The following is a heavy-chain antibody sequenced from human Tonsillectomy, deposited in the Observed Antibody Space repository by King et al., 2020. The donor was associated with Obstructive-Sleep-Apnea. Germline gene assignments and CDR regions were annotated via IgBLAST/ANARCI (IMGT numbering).Heavy chain of an antibody. CDR1: GVTFSSYR. Sequence: VQLVESGGGLVKPGGSLRLSCAASGVTFSSYRMNWVRQAPGKGWERFSSISISSSYIYSADSVTGRFITSRDNAKNSQYLQLNILRAEDTAVYYCARDFPDIVVANYYYYGMDVWGQGTTVTVSS. CDR3: ARDFPDIVVANYYYYGMDV. CDR2: ISISSSYI. J-gene: IGHJ6*02. V-gene: IGHV3-21*04. D-gene: IGHD2-2*01.